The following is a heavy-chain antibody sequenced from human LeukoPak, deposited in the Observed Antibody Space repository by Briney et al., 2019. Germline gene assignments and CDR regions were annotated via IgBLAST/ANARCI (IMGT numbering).Heavy chain of an antibody. CDR2: IYWDDDK. D-gene: IGHD4-17*01. CDR1: GFSLRTTGVG. Sequence: ESGPTLVKPTQTLTLTCTFSGFSLRTTGVGVGWIRQPPGKALEWLALIYWDDDKRHSPSLRSRLTITKDTSKNQVVLTLTYMDPVDTATYYRARLIEQYGDYRTLDYWGQGTLVTVSS. J-gene: IGHJ4*02. V-gene: IGHV2-5*02. CDR3: ARLIEQYGDYRTLDY.